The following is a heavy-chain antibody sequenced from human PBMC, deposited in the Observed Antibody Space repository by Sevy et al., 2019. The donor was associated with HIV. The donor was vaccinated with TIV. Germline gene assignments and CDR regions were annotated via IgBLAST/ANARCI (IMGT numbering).Heavy chain of an antibody. CDR1: GYSFTSYW. CDR2: IYPGDSDT. CDR3: ARRKGHLRFLEWLSTDAFDI. V-gene: IGHV5-51*01. J-gene: IGHJ3*02. Sequence: GESLKISCKGSGYSFTSYWIGWVRQMPGKGLEWMGIIYPGDSDTRYSPSFQGQVTISAAKSMCTAYLQWSSLKASDTAMYYCARRKGHLRFLEWLSTDAFDIWGQGTMVTVSS. D-gene: IGHD3-3*01.